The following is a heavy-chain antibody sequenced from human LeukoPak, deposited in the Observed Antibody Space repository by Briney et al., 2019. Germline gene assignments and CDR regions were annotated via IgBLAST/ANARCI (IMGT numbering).Heavy chain of an antibody. D-gene: IGHD1-14*01. J-gene: IGHJ4*02. CDR1: GFTFSSYT. CDR2: ITTSDGNT. CDR3: AKIGPGGSYFDY. V-gene: IGHV3-23*01. Sequence: PGGSLRLSCAASGFTFSSYTMSWVRQAPGKGLEWVSTITTSDGNTYYADSVKGRFTVSRDNSKNTLFLQMNSLRAEDTAVYHCAKIGPGGSYFDYWGQGTLVPVSS.